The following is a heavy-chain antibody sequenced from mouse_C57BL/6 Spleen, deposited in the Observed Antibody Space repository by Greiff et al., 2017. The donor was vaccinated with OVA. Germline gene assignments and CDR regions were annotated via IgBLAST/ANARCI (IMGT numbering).Heavy chain of an antibody. J-gene: IGHJ3*01. D-gene: IGHD2-4*01. CDR2: ISYDGSN. Sequence: ESGPGLVKPSQSLSLTCSVTGYSITSGYYWNWIRQFPGNKLEWVGYISYDGSNNYNPSLKNRISITRDTSKNQFFLKLNSVTTEDTATYYCARERGNYDYDWFAYWGQGTLVTVSA. CDR1: GYSITSGYY. CDR3: ARERGNYDYDWFAY. V-gene: IGHV3-6*01.